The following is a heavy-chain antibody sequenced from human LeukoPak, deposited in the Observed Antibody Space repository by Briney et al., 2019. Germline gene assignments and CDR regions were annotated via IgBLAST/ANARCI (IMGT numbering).Heavy chain of an antibody. CDR3: ARARWELPPSGWFDP. V-gene: IGHV1-18*01. CDR2: ISAYNGNT. Sequence: GASVKVSCKASGYTFTSYGISWVRQAPGQGREWMGWISAYNGNTNYAQKLQGRDTMTTDTSTSTAYMELRSLRSDDTAVCYCARARWELPPSGWFDPWGQGTLVTVSS. CDR1: GYTFTSYG. D-gene: IGHD2-15*01. J-gene: IGHJ5*02.